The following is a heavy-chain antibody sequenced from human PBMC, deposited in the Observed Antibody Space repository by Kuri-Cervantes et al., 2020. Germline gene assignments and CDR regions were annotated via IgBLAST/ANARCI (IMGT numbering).Heavy chain of an antibody. CDR2: IYHSGST. CDR1: GGSISSYY. V-gene: IGHV4-59*12. J-gene: IGHJ5*02. CDR3: ARDTAAGPRTNNWFDP. Sequence: GSLRLSCTVSGGSISSYYWSWIRQPPGKGLEWIGEIYHSGSTNYNPSLKSRVTISVDKSKNQFSLKLSSVTAADTAVYYCARDTAAGPRTNNWFDPWGQGTLVTVSS. D-gene: IGHD6-13*01.